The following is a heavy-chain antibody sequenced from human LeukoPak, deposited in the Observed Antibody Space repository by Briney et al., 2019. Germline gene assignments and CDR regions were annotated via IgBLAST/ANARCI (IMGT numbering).Heavy chain of an antibody. CDR3: ARHALVAATHRYYYYYYMDV. D-gene: IGHD2-15*01. CDR2: INHSGST. V-gene: IGHV4-34*01. J-gene: IGHJ6*03. CDR1: GGSFSGYY. Sequence: PSETLSLTCAVYGGSFSGYYWSWIRQPPGKGLEWIGEINHSGSTNYNPSLKSRVTISVDTSKNQFSLKLSSVTAADTAVYYCARHALVAATHRYYYYYYMDVWGKGTTVTISS.